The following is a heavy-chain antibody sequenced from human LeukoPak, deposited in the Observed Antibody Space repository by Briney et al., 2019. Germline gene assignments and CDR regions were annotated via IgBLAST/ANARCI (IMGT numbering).Heavy chain of an antibody. Sequence: GGSLRLSCAASGFTFSDYWMHWVRQAPGEGLVWVSRINSDASRPSYADSVKGRFTISRDNAKNTLYLQMDSLRADDTAVYYCARAPSGSYPYYYYYMDVWGKGTTVTVSS. D-gene: IGHD1-26*01. CDR2: INSDASRP. V-gene: IGHV3-74*01. CDR1: GFTFSDYW. CDR3: ARAPSGSYPYYYYYMDV. J-gene: IGHJ6*03.